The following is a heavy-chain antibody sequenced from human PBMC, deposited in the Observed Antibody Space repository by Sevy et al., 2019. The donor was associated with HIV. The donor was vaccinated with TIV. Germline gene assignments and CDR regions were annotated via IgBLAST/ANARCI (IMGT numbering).Heavy chain of an antibody. CDR1: GFTFNSYA. CDR3: AKAPRKQYYYGSGSYYNDY. Sequence: GGSLRLSCAASGFTFNSYAMSWVRQAPGKGLEWVSAISGSGGSTYYADSVKGRFTISRDNSKNTLYLQMNSLRAKDTAVYYCAKAPRKQYYYGSGSYYNDYWGQGTLVTVSS. J-gene: IGHJ4*02. V-gene: IGHV3-23*01. CDR2: ISGSGGST. D-gene: IGHD3-10*01.